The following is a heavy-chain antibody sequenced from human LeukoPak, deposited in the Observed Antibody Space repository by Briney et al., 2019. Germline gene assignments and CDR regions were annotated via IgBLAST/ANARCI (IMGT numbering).Heavy chain of an antibody. J-gene: IGHJ4*02. Sequence: QPGGSLRLSCAASGFTFSSYAMSWVREAPGKGLEWVSAISGSGGSTYYADSVKGRFTISRDNSKNTLYLQMNSLRPEDTAVYYCTTMGRYFDENDYWGQGTLVTVSS. CDR2: ISGSGGST. D-gene: IGHD3-9*01. CDR1: GFTFSSYA. V-gene: IGHV3-23*01. CDR3: TTMGRYFDENDY.